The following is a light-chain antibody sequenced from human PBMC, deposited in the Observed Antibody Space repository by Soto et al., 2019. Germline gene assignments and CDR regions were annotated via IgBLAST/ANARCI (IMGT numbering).Light chain of an antibody. CDR1: QSVSSSY. J-gene: IGKJ1*01. V-gene: IGKV3-20*01. CDR2: GES. Sequence: SAVALSVSPCEIATLSCRSSQSVSSSYLAWYQQKTGQAPKLLIFGESIWATDIPARLSGSGSGTDLNLTISSLQPEDFAVYYCQESGSLPGTCGQGTKVDI. CDR3: QESGSLPGT.